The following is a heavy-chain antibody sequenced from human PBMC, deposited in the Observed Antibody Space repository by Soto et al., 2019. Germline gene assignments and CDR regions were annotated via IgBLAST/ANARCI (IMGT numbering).Heavy chain of an antibody. CDR3: AKDRGAAAGTNYYYYGMDV. CDR2: ISYDGSNK. D-gene: IGHD6-13*01. V-gene: IGHV3-30*18. J-gene: IGHJ6*02. Sequence: SLRLSCAASGFTFSSYGMHWVRQAPGKGLEWVAVISYDGSNKYYADSVKGRFTISRDNSKNTLYLQMNSLRAEDTAVYYCAKDRGAAAGTNYYYYGMDVWGQGTTVTVSS. CDR1: GFTFSSYG.